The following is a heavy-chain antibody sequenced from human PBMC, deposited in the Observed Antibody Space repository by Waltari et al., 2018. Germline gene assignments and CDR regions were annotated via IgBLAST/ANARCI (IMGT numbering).Heavy chain of an antibody. J-gene: IGHJ4*02. D-gene: IGHD2-15*01. CDR1: GFTFSNFA. CDR2: IYSDGSST. CDR3: AKGMVGYCTGGSCYNDY. V-gene: IGHV3-23*03. Sequence: EVQLLESGGALVQPGGSLRLSCAASGFTFSNFAMSWVRQAPGQGLEWVSVIYSDGSSTYYADSVKDRFTISRDNSKNTLYLQRNSLRAEDTAVYYCAKGMVGYCTGGSCYNDYWGQGTLVTVSS.